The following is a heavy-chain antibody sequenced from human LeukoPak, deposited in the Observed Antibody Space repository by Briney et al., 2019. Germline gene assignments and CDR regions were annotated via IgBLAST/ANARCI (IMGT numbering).Heavy chain of an antibody. Sequence: GAPVKVSCKASGYTFTGYYMHWVRQAPGQGLEWMGWINPNSGGTNYAQKFQGRVTITRDTSISTAYMELSRLRSDDTAVYYCARVGYSYGPPDYWGQGTLVTVSS. CDR1: GYTFTGYY. D-gene: IGHD5-18*01. CDR2: INPNSGGT. V-gene: IGHV1-2*02. J-gene: IGHJ4*02. CDR3: ARVGYSYGPPDY.